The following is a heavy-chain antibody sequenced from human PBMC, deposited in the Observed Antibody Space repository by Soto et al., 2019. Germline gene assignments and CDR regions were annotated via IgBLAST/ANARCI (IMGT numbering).Heavy chain of an antibody. CDR1: GGTFSSYA. Sequence: QVQLVQSGAEVKKPGSSVKVSCKASGGTFSSYAISWVRQAPGQGLEWMGGIIPIFGTANYAQKFQGRVKITADESTSTAYMELSSLRSEDTAVDYCASSRYCINTSFHSSSFGYYYYGMDVWGQGTTVTASS. V-gene: IGHV1-69*12. J-gene: IGHJ6*02. CDR2: IIPIFGTA. CDR3: ASSRYCINTSFHSSSFGYYYYGMDV. D-gene: IGHD2-2*01.